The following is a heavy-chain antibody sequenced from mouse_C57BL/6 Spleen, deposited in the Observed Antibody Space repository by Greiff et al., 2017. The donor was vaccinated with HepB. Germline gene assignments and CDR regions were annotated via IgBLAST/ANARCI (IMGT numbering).Heavy chain of an antibody. CDR2: ISYDGSN. Sequence: VQLKESGPGLVKPSQSLSLTCSVTGYSITSGYYWNWIRQFPGNKLEWMGYISYDGSNNYNPSLKNRISITRDTSKNQFFLKLNSVTTEDTATYYCARWYYGSSGYFDVWGTGTTVTVSS. D-gene: IGHD1-1*01. J-gene: IGHJ1*03. CDR1: GYSITSGYY. V-gene: IGHV3-6*01. CDR3: ARWYYGSSGYFDV.